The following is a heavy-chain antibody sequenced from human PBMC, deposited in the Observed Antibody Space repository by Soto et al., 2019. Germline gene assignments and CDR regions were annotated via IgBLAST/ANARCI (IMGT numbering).Heavy chain of an antibody. CDR1: GFTFGDYA. D-gene: IGHD4-17*01. CDR3: TRVFLRPYYYYMDV. V-gene: IGHV3-49*03. CDR2: IRSKAYGGTT. Sequence: GESLKISCTASGFTFGDYAMSWFRQAPGKGLEWVGFIRSKAYGGTTEYAASVKGRFTISRDDSKSIAYLQMNSLKTEDTAVYYCTRVFLRPYYYYMDVWGKGTTVTVSS. J-gene: IGHJ6*03.